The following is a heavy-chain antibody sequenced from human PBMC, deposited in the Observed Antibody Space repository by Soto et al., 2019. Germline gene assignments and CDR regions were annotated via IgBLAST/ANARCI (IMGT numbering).Heavy chain of an antibody. D-gene: IGHD2-15*01. J-gene: IGHJ6*02. CDR3: ARVMVAARRVNYGMDV. V-gene: IGHV4-34*01. CDR1: GGSFSGYY. Sequence: SETLSLTCAVYGGSFSGYYWSWIRQPPGKGLEWIGEINHSGSTNYNSSLKSRVTISVDTSKNQFSLKLSSVTAADTAVYYCARVMVAARRVNYGMDVWGQGTTVTVSS. CDR2: INHSGST.